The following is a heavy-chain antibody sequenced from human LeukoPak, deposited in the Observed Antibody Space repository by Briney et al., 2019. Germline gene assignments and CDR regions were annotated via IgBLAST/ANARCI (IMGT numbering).Heavy chain of an antibody. CDR3: AKGTSSGWYYFDY. CDR2: IYYSGST. V-gene: IGHV4-39*07. D-gene: IGHD6-19*01. J-gene: IGHJ4*02. CDR1: GGPISSSSYY. Sequence: PSETLFLTCTVSGGPISSSSYYWGWIRQPPAKCLEWIGSIYYSGSTYFNPSLKSRVTISVDTSKNQFSLKLDSVTAADTAVYYCAKGTSSGWYYFDYWGQGTLVTVSS.